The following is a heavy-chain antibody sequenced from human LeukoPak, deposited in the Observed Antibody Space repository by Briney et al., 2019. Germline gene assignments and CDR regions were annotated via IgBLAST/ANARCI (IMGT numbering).Heavy chain of an antibody. D-gene: IGHD5-18*01. CDR1: GGSISSGGYY. Sequence: SQTLSLTCTVSGGSISSGGYYWSWIRQHPGKGLEWTGYIYYSGSTYYNPSLKSRVTISVDTSKNQFSLKLSSVTAADTAVYYCARVQDTAMVLVGAFDIWGQGTMVTVSS. CDR3: ARVQDTAMVLVGAFDI. V-gene: IGHV4-31*03. CDR2: IYYSGST. J-gene: IGHJ3*02.